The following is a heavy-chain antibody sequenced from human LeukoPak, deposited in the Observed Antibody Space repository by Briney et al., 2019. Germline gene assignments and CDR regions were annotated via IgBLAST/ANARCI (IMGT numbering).Heavy chain of an antibody. CDR3: ARGRGPESDYYDSSGYFDY. Sequence: SQTLSLTCAVYGGSFSGYYWSWIRQPPGKGLEWIGEINHSGSTNYNPSLKSRVTISVDTSKNQFSLKLSSVTAADTAVYYCARGRGPESDYYDSSGYFDYWGQGTLVTVSS. V-gene: IGHV4-34*01. D-gene: IGHD3-22*01. CDR1: GGSFSGYY. CDR2: INHSGST. J-gene: IGHJ4*02.